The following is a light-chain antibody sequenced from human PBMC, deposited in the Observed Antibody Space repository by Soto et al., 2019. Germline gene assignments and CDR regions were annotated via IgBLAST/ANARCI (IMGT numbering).Light chain of an antibody. V-gene: IGKV3-15*01. Sequence: EVVMTQSPATLSVSQGERATLSCRASQSVSSNLAWYQQKPGQAPRLLIYGASTRATGIPARFSGSGSGTEFTLTISRLEPEDFAMYYCQQYGYSPRTFGQGTKVDIK. CDR1: QSVSSN. CDR2: GAS. J-gene: IGKJ1*01. CDR3: QQYGYSPRT.